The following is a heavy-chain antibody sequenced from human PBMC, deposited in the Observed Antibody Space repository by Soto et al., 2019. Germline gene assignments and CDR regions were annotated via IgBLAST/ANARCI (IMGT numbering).Heavy chain of an antibody. CDR1: DSSVSSGFY. V-gene: IGHV4-38-2*01. J-gene: IGHJ4*02. Sequence: SETLSLTCAVSDSSVSSGFYWGWIRQPPGKGLEWIGSIYHSGSTYYNPSLKSRVTLSIDTSNNQFSLKLNSVTAADTAVYYCARVGSVAADDRRFYFDYWGQGALVTVYS. CDR3: ARVGSVAADDRRFYFDY. D-gene: IGHD6-13*01. CDR2: IYHSGST.